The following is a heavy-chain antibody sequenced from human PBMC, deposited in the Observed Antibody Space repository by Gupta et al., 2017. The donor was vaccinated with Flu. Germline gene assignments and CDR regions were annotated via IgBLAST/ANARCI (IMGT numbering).Heavy chain of an antibody. D-gene: IGHD3-10*01. CDR3: ATGTSGC. V-gene: IGHV3-74*03. CDR2: MNPDESST. Sequence: SYLQWVRQAPGKGMVWVSRMNPDESSTTYAESVKGRFTISRDNAKNTLYLQMSSLGEDHTAVYYCATGTSGCWGQGTLVTVS. CDR1: SY. J-gene: IGHJ4*02.